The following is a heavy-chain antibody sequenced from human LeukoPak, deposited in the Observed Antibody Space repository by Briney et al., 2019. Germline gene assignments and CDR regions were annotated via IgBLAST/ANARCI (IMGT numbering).Heavy chain of an antibody. V-gene: IGHV3-30*04. CDR3: VRVWFGELPLDY. D-gene: IGHD3-10*01. CDR2: ISFHGSNA. CDR1: GFTFSSFA. Sequence: GKSLRLSCAASGFTFSSFAMHWVRQAPGRGLEWMAAISFHGSNAYYADSVKGRFTISRDNSKNTLYLQMNSLRAEDTAVYYCVRVWFGELPLDYWGQGTLVTVSS. J-gene: IGHJ4*02.